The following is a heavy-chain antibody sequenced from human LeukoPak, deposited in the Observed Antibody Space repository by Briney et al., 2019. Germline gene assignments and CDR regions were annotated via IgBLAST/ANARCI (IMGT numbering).Heavy chain of an antibody. V-gene: IGHV3-21*01. J-gene: IGHJ4*02. CDR3: ARDVDNGGSFDY. D-gene: IGHD2-15*01. CDR1: GFTFSSYG. Sequence: KTGGSLRLSCAASGFTFSSYGMNWVRQAPGKGLEWVSSISSSSSYIYYADSVKGRFTISRDNAKDSLYLQMNSLRAEDTAVYYCARDVDNGGSFDYWGQGTLVTVSS. CDR2: ISSSSSYI.